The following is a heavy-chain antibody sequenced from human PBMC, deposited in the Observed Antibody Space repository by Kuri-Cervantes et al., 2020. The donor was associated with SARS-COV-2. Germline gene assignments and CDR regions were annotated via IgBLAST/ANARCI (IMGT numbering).Heavy chain of an antibody. J-gene: IGHJ4*02. V-gene: IGHV4-59*12. Sequence: ESLKISCAASGFTFSSYWMSWIRQPPGKGLEWIGYIYYSGSTNYNPSLKSRVTISVDKSKNQFSLKLSSVTAADTAVYYCARYYYDKGGGVWGQGTLVTVSS. D-gene: IGHD3-22*01. CDR3: ARYYYDKGGGV. CDR1: GFTFSSYW. CDR2: IYYSGST.